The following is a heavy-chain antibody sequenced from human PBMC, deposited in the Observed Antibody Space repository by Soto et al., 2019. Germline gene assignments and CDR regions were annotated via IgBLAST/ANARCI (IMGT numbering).Heavy chain of an antibody. D-gene: IGHD2-8*01. CDR1: GYSFTDYH. CDR2: INPKSGGT. Sequence: ASVEVSCKASGYSFTDYHIHWVRQAPGQGLEWLGRINPKSGGTSTAQKFQGWVTMTRDRSISTVYMELTGLRSDDTAVYFCARAHSTDCSNGVCSFFYNHEMDVWGQGTTVTVSS. J-gene: IGHJ6*02. V-gene: IGHV1-2*04. CDR3: ARAHSTDCSNGVCSFFYNHEMDV.